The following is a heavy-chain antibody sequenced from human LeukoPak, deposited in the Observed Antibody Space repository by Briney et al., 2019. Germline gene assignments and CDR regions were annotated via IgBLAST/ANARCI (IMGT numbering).Heavy chain of an antibody. J-gene: IGHJ4*02. CDR3: ARYRRPSGFDFDY. CDR1: GFTLSSYW. Sequence: PGGSLRLSCAASGFTLSSYWMSWARQAPGKGLEWVANINQDGSEKYYVDSVKGRFTISRDNAKNSLYLQMNSLRAEDTAVYYCARYRRPSGFDFDYWGQGTLVTVSS. CDR2: INQDGSEK. D-gene: IGHD6-6*01. V-gene: IGHV3-7*03.